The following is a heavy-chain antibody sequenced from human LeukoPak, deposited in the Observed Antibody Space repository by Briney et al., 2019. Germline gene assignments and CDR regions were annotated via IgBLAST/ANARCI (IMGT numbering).Heavy chain of an antibody. CDR1: GYTFTAYY. CDR3: ARSDVLYASQGEARYFNH. V-gene: IGHV1-2*02. Sequence: ASVKVSCKASGYTFTAYYIHWVRQAPGQRLEWMGWVSPNNGGTNYAQKFQGRVTMTRDTSISTLYMDLNSLRSDDTAVYCCARSDVLYASQGEARYFNHWGQGTLVTVSS. CDR2: VSPNNGGT. D-gene: IGHD3-16*01. J-gene: IGHJ4*02.